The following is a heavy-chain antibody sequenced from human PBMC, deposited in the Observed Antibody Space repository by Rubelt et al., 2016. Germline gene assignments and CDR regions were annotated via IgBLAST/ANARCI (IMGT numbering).Heavy chain of an antibody. V-gene: IGHV1-69*01. CDR2: IIPIFGTA. CDR3: AREGAAAADDNDAFDI. CDR1: GGTFSSYA. J-gene: IGHJ3*02. Sequence: QVQLVQSGAEVKKPGSSVKVSCKASGGTFSSYAISWVRQAPGQGLEWMGGIIPIFGTANYAQKCQGRVTITADESTSPAYMELSSLRSEDTAVYYCAREGAAAADDNDAFDIWGQGTMVTVSS. D-gene: IGHD6-13*01.